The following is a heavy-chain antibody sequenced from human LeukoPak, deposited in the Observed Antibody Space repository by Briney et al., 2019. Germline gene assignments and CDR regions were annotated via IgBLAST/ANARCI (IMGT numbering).Heavy chain of an antibody. CDR3: AKAPIAVPGYLDY. J-gene: IGHJ4*02. D-gene: IGHD6-19*01. V-gene: IGHV3-23*01. CDR1: GFTFNNYA. CDR2: ISGSGGST. Sequence: GGSLRLSCAASGFTFNNYAMRWVCQAPGKGVERVSGISGSGGSTYYADSVKGRFTISRDNSKNTLYLQISSLRAEDTAEYYCAKAPIAVPGYLDYWGQGTLVTVSS.